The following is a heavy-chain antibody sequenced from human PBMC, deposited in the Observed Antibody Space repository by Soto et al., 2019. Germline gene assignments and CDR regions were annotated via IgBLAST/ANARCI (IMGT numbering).Heavy chain of an antibody. J-gene: IGHJ4*02. Sequence: GGSLRLSCAASGFTFSSYWMHWVRQAPGKGLVWVSRISSAGSSTSYADSVKGRFTISRDNLRNTLYLQMNSLRAEDTAVYYCAKDPGISGRPKPFDYWGQGTLVTVSS. CDR2: ISSAGSST. CDR3: AKDPGISGRPKPFDY. CDR1: GFTFSSYW. V-gene: IGHV3-74*01. D-gene: IGHD6-6*01.